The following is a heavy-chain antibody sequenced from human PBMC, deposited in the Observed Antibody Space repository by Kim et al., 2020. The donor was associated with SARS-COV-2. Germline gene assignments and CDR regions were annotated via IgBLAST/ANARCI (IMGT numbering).Heavy chain of an antibody. CDR1: GFTFGDFA. Sequence: GGSLRLSCAASGFTFGDFAMNWVRQAPGRGLEWVSLISGDGGTTYYADSVRGRFTISRDNSKNSLYLQMNSLRTEDTAFYYCTRPGGERWHRRHFDYWGQGTLVTVSS. V-gene: IGHV3-43*02. J-gene: IGHJ4*02. D-gene: IGHD2-21*01. CDR3: TRPGGERWHRRHFDY. CDR2: ISGDGGTT.